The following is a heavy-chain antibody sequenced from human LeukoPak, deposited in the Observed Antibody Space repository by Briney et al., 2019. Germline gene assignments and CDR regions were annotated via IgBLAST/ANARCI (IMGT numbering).Heavy chain of an antibody. D-gene: IGHD3-16*02. Sequence: GASVKVSCKASGYTFTSYGISWVRQAPGQGLEWMGWISAYSGNTNYAQKLQGRLTMTTDTSTSTAYMELRSLRSDDTAVYYCARVVEYYDYVWGSYRYWDSWGQGTLVTVSS. CDR3: ARVVEYYDYVWGSYRYWDS. CDR1: GYTFTSYG. V-gene: IGHV1-18*01. CDR2: ISAYSGNT. J-gene: IGHJ4*02.